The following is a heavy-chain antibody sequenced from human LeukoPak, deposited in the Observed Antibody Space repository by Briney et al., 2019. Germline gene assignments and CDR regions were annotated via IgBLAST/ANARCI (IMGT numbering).Heavy chain of an antibody. V-gene: IGHV3-23*01. CDR2: MSENGDDR. J-gene: IGHJ4*02. CDR3: GRDWKVDY. Sequence: GGSLRLSCAASGFTFSSYAMSWVRQAPGKGLEWVSGMSENGDDRKYASPVKGRFTISRDNSRNTLYLQMNSLRVEDTAIYYCGRDWKVDYWGQGTLVTVSS. CDR1: GFTFSSYA. D-gene: IGHD1-1*01.